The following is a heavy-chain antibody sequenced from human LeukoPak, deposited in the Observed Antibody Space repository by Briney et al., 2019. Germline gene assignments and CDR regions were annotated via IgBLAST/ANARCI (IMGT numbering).Heavy chain of an antibody. J-gene: IGHJ4*02. CDR1: GFTFSDYF. Sequence: KPGGSLRLSCAASGFTFSDYFMSWARQAPGKGLEWLSYINGRGTYIDYAESLKGRITISRDNAQNSLYLQMNSLRVEDTAVYYCARSGREATEIDYWGQGTLVTVSS. D-gene: IGHD1-1*01. CDR3: ARSGREATEIDY. CDR2: INGRGTYI. V-gene: IGHV3-11*06.